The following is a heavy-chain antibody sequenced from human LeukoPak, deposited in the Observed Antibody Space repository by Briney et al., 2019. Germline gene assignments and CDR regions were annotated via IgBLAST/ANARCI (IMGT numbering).Heavy chain of an antibody. V-gene: IGHV3-21*01. CDR2: ISSSSSYI. D-gene: IGHD2-15*01. CDR3: ARRVLRYCNGGSCSPDFDY. Sequence: GGSLRLSCSASGFTFSSYSMNWVRQAPGKGLEWVSSISSSSSYIYYADSVKGRFTISRDNAKNSLYLQMNSLRAEDTALYYCARRVLRYCNGGSCSPDFDYWGQGTLVTVSS. CDR1: GFTFSSYS. J-gene: IGHJ4*02.